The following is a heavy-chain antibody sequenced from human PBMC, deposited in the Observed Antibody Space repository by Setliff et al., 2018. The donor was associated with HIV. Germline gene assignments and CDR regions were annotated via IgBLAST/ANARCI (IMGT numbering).Heavy chain of an antibody. Sequence: SETLSLTCTVSGGSISSYYWGWIRQPPGKGLEWIGSIYYSGATYYNPSLKSRVTLSIDTSKNQFSLKLSSVTAADTAVYYCARHKIYSGFTFSGWAGETDAFDIWGQGTMVT. D-gene: IGHD6-19*01. CDR2: IYYSGAT. J-gene: IGHJ3*02. CDR3: ARHKIYSGFTFSGWAGETDAFDI. V-gene: IGHV4-59*08. CDR1: GGSISSYY.